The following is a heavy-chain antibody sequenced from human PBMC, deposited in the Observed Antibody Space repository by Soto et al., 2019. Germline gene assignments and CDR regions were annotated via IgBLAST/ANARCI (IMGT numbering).Heavy chain of an antibody. J-gene: IGHJ4*02. CDR2: IIPIFGTA. D-gene: IGHD6-13*01. CDR3: YAEAGKTFDYFDY. CDR1: GGTFSGHA. Sequence: SVKVSCKASGGTFSGHAISWVRQAPGQGLEWMGGIIPIFGTANYAQKFQGRVTITADESTSTAYMELSSLRSEDTAVYYCYAEAGKTFDYFDYWGQGTLVTVSS. V-gene: IGHV1-69*13.